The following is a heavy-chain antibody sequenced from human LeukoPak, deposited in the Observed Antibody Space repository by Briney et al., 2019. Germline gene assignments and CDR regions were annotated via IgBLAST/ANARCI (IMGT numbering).Heavy chain of an antibody. J-gene: IGHJ4*02. CDR3: AKDRGGPGAYYFDY. CDR1: RFNFRNYG. Sequence: GGSLRLSCVASRFNFRNYGMHWVRQAPGKGLEWVAVISYDGNNKYYADSVKGRFTVSRDKNTLYLQLNSLRPEDTAVYYCAKDRGGPGAYYFDYWGQGTLVTVSS. V-gene: IGHV3-30*18. CDR2: ISYDGNNK. D-gene: IGHD2-15*01.